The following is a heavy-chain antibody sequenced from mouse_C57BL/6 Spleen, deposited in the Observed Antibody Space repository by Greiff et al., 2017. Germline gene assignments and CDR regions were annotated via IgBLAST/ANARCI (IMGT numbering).Heavy chain of an antibody. V-gene: IGHV1-69*01. CDR3: ARWWDGSYCDY. Sequence: QVQLQQPGAELVMPGASVKLSCKASGYTFTSYWMHWVKQRPGQGLEWIGEIDPSDSYTNYNQKFKGKSTLTVDKSSSTAYMQLSSLTSEDSAVYYCARWWDGSYCDYWGQGTTLTVSS. CDR2: IDPSDSYT. D-gene: IGHD1-1*02. CDR1: GYTFTSYW. J-gene: IGHJ2*01.